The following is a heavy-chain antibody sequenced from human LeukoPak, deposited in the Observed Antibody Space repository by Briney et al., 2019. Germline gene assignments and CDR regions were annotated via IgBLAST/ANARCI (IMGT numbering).Heavy chain of an antibody. J-gene: IGHJ4*02. Sequence: GASVKVSCKASGYTFTNYAVTWVRQAPGQGLEWMGWISGYNGDTLFAQKFQGRVAVTTDTPTSTAYMELRSLRSDDTAVYYCATDVGGGEDYWGQGTLVTVSS. V-gene: IGHV1-18*01. CDR3: ATDVGGGEDY. D-gene: IGHD3-16*01. CDR2: ISGYNGDT. CDR1: GYTFTNYA.